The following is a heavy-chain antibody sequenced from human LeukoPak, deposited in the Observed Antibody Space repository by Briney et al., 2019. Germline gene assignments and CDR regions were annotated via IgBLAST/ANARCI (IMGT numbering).Heavy chain of an antibody. CDR1: GYSISSGYY. CDR2: IDHSGST. J-gene: IGHJ5*02. D-gene: IGHD6-13*01. CDR3: ARGYSSSWYFNWFDP. V-gene: IGHV4-38-2*02. Sequence: SETLSLTCTVSGYSISSGYYWGWIRQPPGEGLEWTGSIDHSGSTYYNPSLKSRITISVDTSKNQFSLKLSSVTAADTAVYYCARGYSSSWYFNWFDPWGQGTLVTVSS.